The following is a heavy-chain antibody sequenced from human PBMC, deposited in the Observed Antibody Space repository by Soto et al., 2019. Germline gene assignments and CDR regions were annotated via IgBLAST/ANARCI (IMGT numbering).Heavy chain of an antibody. CDR2: IKEDGSEK. CDR3: TRKRFGMDV. V-gene: IGHV3-7*03. Sequence: GGSLRLSCAASGFTFSNSWMSWVRQAPGKGLEWVANIKEDGSEKDYVDPVKGRFTITRDNAKDSLYLQMNNLRAEDTAVYFCTRKRFGMDVWGQGTTVTVSS. CDR1: GFTFSNSW. J-gene: IGHJ6*02.